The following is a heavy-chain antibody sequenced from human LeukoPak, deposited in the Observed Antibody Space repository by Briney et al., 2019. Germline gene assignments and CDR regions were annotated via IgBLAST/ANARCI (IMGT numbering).Heavy chain of an antibody. CDR1: GFTFDDYA. V-gene: IGHV3-9*01. CDR3: AKVASSLGYCSTTSCPYYFDY. Sequence: GRSLRLSCAASGFTFDDYAMHWVRQGPGKGLEWVSSINWNSGSIGYADSVKGRFTISRDNSKNTLFLQMNSLRAEDTAVYYCAKVASSLGYCSTTSCPYYFDYWGQGTLVTVSS. CDR2: INWNSGSI. J-gene: IGHJ4*02. D-gene: IGHD2-2*01.